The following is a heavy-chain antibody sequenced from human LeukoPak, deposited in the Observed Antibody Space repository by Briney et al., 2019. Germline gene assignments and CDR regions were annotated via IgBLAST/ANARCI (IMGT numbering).Heavy chain of an antibody. D-gene: IGHD6-6*01. CDR3: ATRRYFFDY. CDR2: ISRSGNSI. J-gene: IGHJ4*02. CDR1: GFTFSSFE. Sequence: GGSLRLSCAASGFTFSSFEMNWVRQAPGKGLEWIAYISRSGNSIWYADSVEGRFTISRDNAKNSLHLQMNSLRVGDTAVYYCATRRYFFDYWGQGTLVTVSS. V-gene: IGHV3-48*03.